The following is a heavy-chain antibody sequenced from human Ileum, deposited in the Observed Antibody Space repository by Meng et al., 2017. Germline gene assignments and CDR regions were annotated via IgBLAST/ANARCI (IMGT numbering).Heavy chain of an antibody. CDR1: GGSFSGYY. CDR2: IYYSGGT. J-gene: IGHJ4*02. CDR3: ARHLGRSFDY. D-gene: IGHD3-16*01. V-gene: IGHV4-34*02. Sequence: VHLIQWGAGLLTLSETLSLTCAVYGGSFSGYYWSWFRQPPGKGLEWIGEIYYSGGTKYNPSLKSRVTISGDTSKNQFSLKLTSVTAADTAVYYCARHLGRSFDYWGQGTLVTVSS.